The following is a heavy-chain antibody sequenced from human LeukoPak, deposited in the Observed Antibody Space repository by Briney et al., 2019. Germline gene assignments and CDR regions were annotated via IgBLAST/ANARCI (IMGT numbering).Heavy chain of an antibody. CDR1: GFTFSSCA. Sequence: GGSLRLSCAASGFTFSSCAMRWVRQAPGKGLEWVSGISDGGGTTNYADAVKGRFTISRDKSKNTLFLQMNSLRAEDTAVYYCAKSYGDYLGYFDSWGQGTLVTVSS. J-gene: IGHJ4*02. V-gene: IGHV3-23*01. CDR3: AKSYGDYLGYFDS. D-gene: IGHD4-17*01. CDR2: ISDGGGTT.